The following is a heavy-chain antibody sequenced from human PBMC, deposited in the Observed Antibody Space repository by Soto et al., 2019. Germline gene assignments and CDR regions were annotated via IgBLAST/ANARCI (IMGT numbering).Heavy chain of an antibody. V-gene: IGHV1-3*01. CDR2: INAGNGNT. CDR1: GYTFTSYA. J-gene: IGHJ3*02. CDR3: VRWEAVTHDAFDI. D-gene: IGHD4-17*01. Sequence: GASVKVSCKASGYTFTSYAMHWVRQAPGQRLEWMGWINAGNGNTKYSQKFQGRVTITRDTSASTAYMELSSLRSEDTAVYYCVRWEAVTHDAFDIWGQGTMVTVSS.